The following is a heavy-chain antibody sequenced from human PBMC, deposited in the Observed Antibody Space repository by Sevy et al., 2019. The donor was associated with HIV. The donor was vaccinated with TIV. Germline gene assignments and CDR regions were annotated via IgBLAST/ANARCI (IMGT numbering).Heavy chain of an antibody. CDR3: ARAPPVRSGDDSLNWFAP. J-gene: IGHJ5*02. D-gene: IGHD5-12*01. Sequence: SETLSLTCTVSSGSISAYYWSWIRQPPGKGLEWIGYIHYTGNTKYNPSLESRVTISVDTSKNQFSLKLSSVTAADTAIYYCARAPPVRSGDDSLNWFAPWGQGTLVTVSS. V-gene: IGHV4-59*01. CDR1: SGSISAYY. CDR2: IHYTGNT.